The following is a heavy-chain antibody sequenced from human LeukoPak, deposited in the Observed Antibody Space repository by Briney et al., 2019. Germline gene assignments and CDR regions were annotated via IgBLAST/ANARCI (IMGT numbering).Heavy chain of an antibody. CDR1: GGSISSSRYS. Sequence: SETLSLTCTVSGGSISSSRYSWGWIRQPPGKGLEWIGSIYYSGSTYYNPSLKSRVTISVDTSKNQFSLKLSSVTAADTAVYYCARYRKSFTVTPPNYWYFDLWGRGTLVTVSS. V-gene: IGHV4-39*01. CDR2: IYYSGST. D-gene: IGHD4-17*01. J-gene: IGHJ2*01. CDR3: ARYRKSFTVTPPNYWYFDL.